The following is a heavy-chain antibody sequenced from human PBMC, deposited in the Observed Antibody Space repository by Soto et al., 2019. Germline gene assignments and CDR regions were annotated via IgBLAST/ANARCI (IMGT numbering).Heavy chain of an antibody. D-gene: IGHD2-15*01. J-gene: IGHJ4*02. CDR1: GYTFTGYY. CDR2: IDPNNGGT. CDR3: ATGYCGGGSCYSLFDY. V-gene: IGHV1-2*04. Sequence: QVQLVQSGAEVKKPGASVKVSCKASGYTFTGYYMHWVRQAPGQGLEWMGWIDPNNGGTNYAQKFQGWVTMTRDTSLTTAYMELNRLRSDDTAVYYCATGYCGGGSCYSLFDYWGQGTLVTVSS.